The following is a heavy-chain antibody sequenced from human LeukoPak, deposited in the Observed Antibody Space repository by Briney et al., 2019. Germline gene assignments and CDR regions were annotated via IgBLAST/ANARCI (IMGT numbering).Heavy chain of an antibody. CDR3: ARSGYPYCGGDCYSAEMYYFDY. D-gene: IGHD2-21*02. Sequence: ASVKVSCKASGGTFSSYAISWVRHAPGQGLEWMGRIIPILGIANYAQKLQGRVTITADKSTSTAYMELSSLRSEDTAVYYCARSGYPYCGGDCYSAEMYYFDYWGQETLVTVSS. CDR1: GGTFSSYA. J-gene: IGHJ4*02. V-gene: IGHV1-69*04. CDR2: IIPILGIA.